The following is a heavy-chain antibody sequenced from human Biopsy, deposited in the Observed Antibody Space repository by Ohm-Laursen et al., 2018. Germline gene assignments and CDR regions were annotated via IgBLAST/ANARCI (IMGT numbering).Heavy chain of an antibody. CDR3: ALAAAQTVTHFDY. V-gene: IGHV3-23*01. J-gene: IGHJ4*02. CDR2: ISSAGDDT. Sequence: SLRLSRSASGFTFRSCSMSWVRQAPGKGLEWVSAISSAGDDTLYADSVKGRFTISRDNSKNTLYLQMNSLRADDTAVYYCALAAAQTVTHFDYWGQGTLVTVSS. D-gene: IGHD4-17*01. CDR1: GFTFRSCS.